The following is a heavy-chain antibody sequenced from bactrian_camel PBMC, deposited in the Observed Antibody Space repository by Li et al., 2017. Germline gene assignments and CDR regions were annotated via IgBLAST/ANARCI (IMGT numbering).Heavy chain of an antibody. CDR1: GFTFGDFY. V-gene: IGHV3S10*01. CDR3: AAVSGY. J-gene: IGHJ6*01. CDR2: LYTDGIT. Sequence: DVQLVESGGGLAQPGGSLRLSCAASGFTFGDFYMSWVRLAPGKGLEWVSNLYTDGITHYADSVKGRFTISKDNAKSTLYLEMKNLVPEDTAVYFCAAVSGYWGQGTQVTVS.